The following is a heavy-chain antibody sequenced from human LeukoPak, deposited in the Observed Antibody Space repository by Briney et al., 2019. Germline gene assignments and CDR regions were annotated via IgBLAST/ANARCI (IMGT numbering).Heavy chain of an antibody. J-gene: IGHJ5*02. V-gene: IGHV4-4*07. CDR3: ARDQGWVGVSVSLDL. CDR2: MFIRGSA. Sequence: SETLSLTCTVSGGSISSHYWNWVRQPAGKGLEWIGRMFIRGSANYSPSLKSRVSMSLDKSRSQFSLNLSSVTAADTAVYYCARDQGWVGVSVSLDLWGPGTLVTVSS. CDR1: GGSISSHY. D-gene: IGHD3-3*01.